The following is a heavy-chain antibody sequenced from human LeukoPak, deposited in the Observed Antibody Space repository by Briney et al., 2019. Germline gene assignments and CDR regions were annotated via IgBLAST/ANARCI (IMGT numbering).Heavy chain of an antibody. V-gene: IGHV1-8*01. Sequence: ASVKVSCKASGYTCTSYDINWVRQATGQGLEWMGWMNPNRGNTGYAQKFQGRVTMTRNTSISTAYMELSSLRSEDTAVYYCARSQQGWFGELPDYGMDVWGQGTTVTVSS. CDR3: ARSQQGWFGELPDYGMDV. J-gene: IGHJ6*02. CDR1: GYTCTSYD. D-gene: IGHD3-10*01. CDR2: MNPNRGNT.